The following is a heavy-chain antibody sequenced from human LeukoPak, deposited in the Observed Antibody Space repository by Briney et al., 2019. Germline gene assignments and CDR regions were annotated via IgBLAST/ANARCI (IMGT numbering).Heavy chain of an antibody. D-gene: IGHD6-25*01. Sequence: SETLSLTCTVSGGSISSYYWSWIRQPPGKGLEWIGYIYYTGSTDYNPSLKSRVAISVDTSKNQFSLKLSSVTAADTAVYYCARGSKAAPGTFDYWGQGTLVTVSS. CDR2: IYYTGST. J-gene: IGHJ4*02. CDR3: ARGSKAAPGTFDY. V-gene: IGHV4-59*01. CDR1: GGSISSYY.